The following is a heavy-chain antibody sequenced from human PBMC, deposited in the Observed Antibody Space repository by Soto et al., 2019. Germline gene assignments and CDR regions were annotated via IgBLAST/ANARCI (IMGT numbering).Heavy chain of an antibody. Sequence: SVKVSCKASGGTFSSYTISWVRQAPGQGLEWMGRIIPILGIANYAQKFQGRVTITADKSTSTAYMELSSLRSEDTAVYYCARVYGSGSYYRYYYYYGMDVWG. CDR1: GGTFSSYT. CDR3: ARVYGSGSYYRYYYYYGMDV. V-gene: IGHV1-69*02. D-gene: IGHD3-10*01. J-gene: IGHJ6*02. CDR2: IIPILGIA.